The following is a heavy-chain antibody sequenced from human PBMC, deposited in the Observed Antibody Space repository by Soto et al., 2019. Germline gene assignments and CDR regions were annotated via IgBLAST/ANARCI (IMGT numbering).Heavy chain of an antibody. CDR2: IYYSGST. CDR3: ARHNYGSGSTYFDY. J-gene: IGHJ4*02. V-gene: IGHV4-59*08. D-gene: IGHD3-10*01. CDR1: GGSISSYY. Sequence: SETMSLTCTVSGGSISSYYWSWIRQPPGKGLEWIGYIYYSGSTNYNPSLKSRVTISVDTSKNQFSLKLNSMTAADTAVYYCARHNYGSGSTYFDYWGQGTLVTVS.